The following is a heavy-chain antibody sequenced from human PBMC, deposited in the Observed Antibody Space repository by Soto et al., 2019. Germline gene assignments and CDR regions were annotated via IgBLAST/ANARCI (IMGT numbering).Heavy chain of an antibody. CDR2: TNQDGSDK. Sequence: EVQLVESGGGLVQPGGSLRLSCAASGFTFSNYWMTWVRQAPGKGLEWVANTNQDGSDKYYVDSVKGRFTISRDNAKNSLSLQMNSLRAEDTAVYYCGLGAYAYASLDYWGQGTLVTVSS. V-gene: IGHV3-7*01. D-gene: IGHD5-12*01. CDR1: GFTFSNYW. CDR3: GLGAYAYASLDY. J-gene: IGHJ4*02.